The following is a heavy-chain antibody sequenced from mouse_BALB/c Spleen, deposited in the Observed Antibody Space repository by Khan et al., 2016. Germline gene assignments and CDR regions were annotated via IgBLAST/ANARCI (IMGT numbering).Heavy chain of an antibody. CDR2: ISYSGYN. D-gene: IGHD2-3*01. CDR1: GYSITSDCA. Sequence: EVQLQESGLGLVKPSQSLSLTCTVTGYSITSDCAWCWIRQFPGNRLEWLGYISYSGYNSYKPSLKSRISITRDTSKNQFFLQLKSVTTDDTATYYCVRGNDGFFALFAYWGQGTLVTVS. CDR3: VRGNDGFFALFAY. J-gene: IGHJ3*01. V-gene: IGHV3-2*02.